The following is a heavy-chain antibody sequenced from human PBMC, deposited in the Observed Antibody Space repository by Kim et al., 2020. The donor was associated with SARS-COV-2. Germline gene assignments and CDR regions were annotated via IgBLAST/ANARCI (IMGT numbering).Heavy chain of an antibody. CDR2: ISSSSSYI. D-gene: IGHD6-13*01. CDR3: AREGPMGEELVRRRAYFDY. Sequence: GGSLRLSCAASGFTFSSYSMNWVRQAPGKGLEWVSSISSSSSYIYYADSVKGRFTISRDNAKNSLYLQMNSLRAEDTAVYYCAREGPMGEELVRRRAYFDYWGQGTLVTVSS. CDR1: GFTFSSYS. J-gene: IGHJ4*02. V-gene: IGHV3-21*01.